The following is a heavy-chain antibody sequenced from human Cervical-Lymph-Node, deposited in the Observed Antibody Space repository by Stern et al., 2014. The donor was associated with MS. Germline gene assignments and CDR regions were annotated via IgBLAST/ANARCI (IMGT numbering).Heavy chain of an antibody. V-gene: IGHV3-48*02. Sequence: EVQLEESGGGLVQSGGSLRLSCAASGFTFSTYSMSWVRQAPGKGLEWISFISSSSSTIYYAASVKGRFTISRDNAKNSLYLQVNSLRDEDTAVYYCARDSYGDYYFDYWGQGTLVTVSS. J-gene: IGHJ4*02. CDR3: ARDSYGDYYFDY. D-gene: IGHD4-17*01. CDR2: ISSSSSTI. CDR1: GFTFSTYS.